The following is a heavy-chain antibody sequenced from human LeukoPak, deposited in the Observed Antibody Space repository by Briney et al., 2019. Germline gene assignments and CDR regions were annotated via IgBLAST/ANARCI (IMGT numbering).Heavy chain of an antibody. Sequence: GGSLRLSCAASGFTFSAHYMDWVRQAPGKGLEWVGRIREKVNSYTTVYAASVKGRFTISRDDSTNSVFLQMNSLRAEDTAVYYCARDRCSSTSCYVTYWGQGTLVTVSS. CDR2: IREKVNSYTT. CDR1: GFTFSAHY. J-gene: IGHJ4*02. V-gene: IGHV3-72*01. CDR3: ARDRCSSTSCYVTY. D-gene: IGHD2-2*01.